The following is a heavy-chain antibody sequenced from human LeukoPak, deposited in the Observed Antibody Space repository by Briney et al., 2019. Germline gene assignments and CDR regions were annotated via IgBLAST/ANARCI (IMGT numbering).Heavy chain of an antibody. CDR2: ISGSGGST. V-gene: IGHV3-23*01. J-gene: IGHJ4*02. CDR1: GFTFSSYA. D-gene: IGHD3-22*01. CDR3: AKIRVYYDSSGFDY. Sequence: PGGSLRLSCAASGFTFSSYAMSWFRQAPGKGLEWVSAISGSGGSTYYADSVKGRFTISRDNSKNTLYLQMNSLRAEDTAVYYCAKIRVYYDSSGFDYWGQGTLVTVSS.